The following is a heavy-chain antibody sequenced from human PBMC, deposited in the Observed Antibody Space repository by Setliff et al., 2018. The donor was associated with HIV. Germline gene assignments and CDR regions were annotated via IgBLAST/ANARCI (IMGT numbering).Heavy chain of an antibody. CDR2: IYYSGST. CDR3: GRLSETAMASFDS. J-gene: IGHJ4*02. V-gene: IGHV4-59*08. CDR1: GGSISRYY. D-gene: IGHD2-21*02. Sequence: PSETLSLTCTVSGGSISRYYWSWIRQPPGKGLEWIGYIYYSGSTNYNPSLKSRVTISVDTSKNQFSLKLTSVTAADTAVYYCGRLSETAMASFDSWGQGILVTVSS.